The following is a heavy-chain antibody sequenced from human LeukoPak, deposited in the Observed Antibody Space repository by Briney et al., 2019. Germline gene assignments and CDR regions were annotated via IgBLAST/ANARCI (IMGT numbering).Heavy chain of an antibody. D-gene: IGHD3-3*01. J-gene: IGHJ3*02. CDR3: ARDRTIFRVVDAFDI. CDR1: GYTFTNYG. V-gene: IGHV1-2*02. Sequence: ASVKVSCKASGYTFTNYGFSWVRQAPGQGLEWMGWINPNSGGTNYAQKFQGRVTMTRDTSISTAYMELSRLRSDDTAVYYCARDRTIFRVVDAFDIWGQGTMVTVSS. CDR2: INPNSGGT.